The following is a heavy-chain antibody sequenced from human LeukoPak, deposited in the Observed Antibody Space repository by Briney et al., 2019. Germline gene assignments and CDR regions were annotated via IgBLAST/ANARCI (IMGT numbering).Heavy chain of an antibody. V-gene: IGHV1-2*06. D-gene: IGHD6-13*01. CDR2: INPNSGGT. Sequence: GASVKVSCKASGYTFTDYYLHWVRQAPGQGLEWMGRINPNSGGTNYAQKFKGRVTMTRDTSISTAYMELNRLRSDDTAIYYCARDSRAAAAGINWFDPWGQGTLVTVSS. CDR1: GYTFTDYY. J-gene: IGHJ5*02. CDR3: ARDSRAAAAGINWFDP.